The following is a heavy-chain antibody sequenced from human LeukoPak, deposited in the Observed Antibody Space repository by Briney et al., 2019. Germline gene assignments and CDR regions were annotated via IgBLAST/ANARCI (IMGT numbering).Heavy chain of an antibody. J-gene: IGHJ6*02. Sequence: ASVKVSYKASGYTFTSYYMHWVRQAPGQGLEWMGIINPSGGSTSYAQKFQGRVTMTRDTSTSTVYMELSSLRSEDTAVYYCARDATFGVVIIRVWGMDVWGQGTTVTVSS. V-gene: IGHV1-46*01. CDR3: ARDATFGVVIIRVWGMDV. D-gene: IGHD3-3*01. CDR1: GYTFTSYY. CDR2: INPSGGST.